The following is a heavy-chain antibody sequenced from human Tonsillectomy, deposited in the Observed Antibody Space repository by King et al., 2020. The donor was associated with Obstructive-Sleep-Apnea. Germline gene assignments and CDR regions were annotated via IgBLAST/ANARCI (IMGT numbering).Heavy chain of an antibody. CDR3: AKASAVGSYWYFDL. CDR2: ISWNSGNI. Sequence: VQLVESGGGLVQPGRSLRLSCAASGFSFDDYAMNWVRHGPGKGLEWVSGISWNSGNIVYADSVKGRFTISRDNAKNSLYLQMNSLSAEDTALYYCAKASAVGSYWYFDLWGRGTLVTVSS. CDR1: GFSFDDYA. J-gene: IGHJ2*01. D-gene: IGHD3-10*01. V-gene: IGHV3-9*01.